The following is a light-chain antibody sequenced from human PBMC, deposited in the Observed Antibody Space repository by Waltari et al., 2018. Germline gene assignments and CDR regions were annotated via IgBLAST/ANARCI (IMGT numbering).Light chain of an antibody. CDR3: QQYCSVPPT. CDR2: WAS. Sequence: DIVMTQSPDSLAVSLGERATINCKSSQSVLYSTNNKNYLAWFQQKPGQPPKLLIYWASTRESGVPDRFSGSGSGTDFTLTISSLQAEDVAVYYCQQYCSVPPTFGQGTRVEIK. J-gene: IGKJ1*01. CDR1: QSVLYSTNNKNY. V-gene: IGKV4-1*01.